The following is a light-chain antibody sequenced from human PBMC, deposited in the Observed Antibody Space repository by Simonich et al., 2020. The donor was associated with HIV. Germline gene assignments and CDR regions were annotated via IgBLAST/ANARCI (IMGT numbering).Light chain of an antibody. V-gene: IGLV6-57*01. J-gene: IGLJ7*01. CDR3: QSYDSSNHVV. CDR1: SGSIASNY. CDR2: EVN. Sequence: NFMLTQSHSLSESSGKTVNISCTRSSGSIASNYVPWYQPRPDSSPTTVIYEVNQIPSGVPDLFSGSIDSSSNSASLTISGLKTEDDADYYCQSYDSSNHVVFGGGTQLTVL.